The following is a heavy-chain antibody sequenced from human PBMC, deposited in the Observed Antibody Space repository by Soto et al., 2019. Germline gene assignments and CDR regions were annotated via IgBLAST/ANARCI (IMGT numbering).Heavy chain of an antibody. Sequence: QVQLVQSGAEVKKPGASVKVSCKASGYAFTSTPIQWVRQAPGQSLEWVGWINVGNGDTRYSQKFQGRVTITRDTSASTVYMELSSLRSESTAVYYCARDQGMLIFGGLMTKVRYYYGMDVWGQGTTVTVS. CDR1: GYAFTSTP. CDR3: ARDQGMLIFGGLMTKVRYYYGMDV. J-gene: IGHJ6*02. D-gene: IGHD3-16*01. CDR2: INVGNGDT. V-gene: IGHV1-3*01.